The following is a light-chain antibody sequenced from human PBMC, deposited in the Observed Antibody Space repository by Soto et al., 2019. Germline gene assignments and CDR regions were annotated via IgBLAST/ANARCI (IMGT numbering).Light chain of an antibody. CDR1: SSNIGSNT. CDR2: SNN. V-gene: IGLV1-44*01. Sequence: QSVLTQPPSASGTPGQRVTISCSGSSSNIGSNTVNWYQQLPGTAPKLLIYSNNQRPSGVPDRFSGSKSGTSASLAISGLQSEDEADYYCGAWDDSLNGHYVFGTGTKLTVL. J-gene: IGLJ1*01. CDR3: GAWDDSLNGHYV.